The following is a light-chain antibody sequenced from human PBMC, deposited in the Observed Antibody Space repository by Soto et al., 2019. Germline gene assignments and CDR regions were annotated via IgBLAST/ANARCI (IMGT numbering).Light chain of an antibody. Sequence: EIVLTQPPGTLSLSPGERATLSCRASQSVSSSYLAWSQQRTGQAXXLLIYETSNRATGIPDRFSGSGSGTDFTLTISRLEPEDFAVYYCHQYGSSPPWTFGQGTKVDIK. V-gene: IGKV3-20*01. CDR1: QSVSSSY. J-gene: IGKJ1*01. CDR2: ETS. CDR3: HQYGSSPPWT.